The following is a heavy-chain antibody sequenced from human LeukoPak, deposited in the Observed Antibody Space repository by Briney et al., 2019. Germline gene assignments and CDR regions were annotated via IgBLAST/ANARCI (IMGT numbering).Heavy chain of an antibody. D-gene: IGHD3-9*01. CDR3: ARLTHDWPIDY. Sequence: ASVKVSCKASGYTFTSYGISWVRQAPGQGLEWMGWISAYNGNTNYAQKFQGRVTITADKSTSTAYMELSSLRSEDTAVYYCARLTHDWPIDYWGQGTLVTVSS. CDR1: GYTFTSYG. V-gene: IGHV1-18*01. J-gene: IGHJ4*02. CDR2: ISAYNGNT.